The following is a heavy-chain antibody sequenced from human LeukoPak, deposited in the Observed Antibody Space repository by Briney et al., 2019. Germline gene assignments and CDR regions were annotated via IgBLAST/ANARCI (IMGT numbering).Heavy chain of an antibody. CDR1: GFTFSTYA. Sequence: GGSLRLSCAASGFTFSTYAMRWVRQAPGKGLEWLSTICGGGRDKFYADSVKGRFTVSRDNSKNTLYLQMSSLRAEDTAVYFCAKNRGANYYNYYMDVWGKGTTVTVSS. CDR2: ICGGGRDK. CDR3: AKNRGANYYNYYMDV. D-gene: IGHD4/OR15-4a*01. V-gene: IGHV3-23*01. J-gene: IGHJ6*03.